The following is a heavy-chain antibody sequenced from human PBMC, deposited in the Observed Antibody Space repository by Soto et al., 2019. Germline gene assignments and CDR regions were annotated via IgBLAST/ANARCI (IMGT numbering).Heavy chain of an antibody. J-gene: IGHJ4*02. CDR1: GDSISSGGYS. CDR2: IYHSGSA. V-gene: IGHV4-30-2*01. D-gene: IGHD2-2*01. Sequence: PSETLSLTCAVSGDSISSGGYSWNWIRQPPGKGLEWIGYIYHSGSASYNPSLKSRVTISVDGSKNHFSLQLTSVTAADTAVYYCARGRLLPAVKFDFWGQGALVTVSS. CDR3: ARGRLLPAVKFDF.